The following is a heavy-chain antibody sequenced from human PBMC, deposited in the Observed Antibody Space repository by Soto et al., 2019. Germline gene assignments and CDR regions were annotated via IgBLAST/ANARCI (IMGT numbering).Heavy chain of an antibody. CDR1: GGTFSSYA. V-gene: IGHV1-69*01. J-gene: IGHJ4*02. Sequence: QVQLVQSGAEVKKPGSSVKVSCKASGGTFSSYAISWVRQAPGQGLEWMGGIIPIFGTAKYAQKFQGRVTITAEESTSTAYMELSSLRSEDTAVYYCASSEGGRGVILGFDYWGQGTLVTVSS. D-gene: IGHD3-10*01. CDR3: ASSEGGRGVILGFDY. CDR2: IIPIFGTA.